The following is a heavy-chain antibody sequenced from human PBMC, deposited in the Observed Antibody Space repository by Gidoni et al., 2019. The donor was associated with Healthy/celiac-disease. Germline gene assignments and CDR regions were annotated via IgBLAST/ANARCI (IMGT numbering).Heavy chain of an antibody. J-gene: IGHJ4*02. V-gene: IGHV3-21*01. D-gene: IGHD4-17*01. Sequence: EVQLVESGGGLVKPGGSLRLSCAASGFTFSRYSMNWVRQAPGKGLEWVSSISSSSSYIYYADSVKGRFTISRDNAKNSLYLQMNSLRAEDTAVYYCARGGDDYGDYDQWAFDYWGQGTLVTVSS. CDR2: ISSSSSYI. CDR3: ARGGDDYGDYDQWAFDY. CDR1: GFTFSRYS.